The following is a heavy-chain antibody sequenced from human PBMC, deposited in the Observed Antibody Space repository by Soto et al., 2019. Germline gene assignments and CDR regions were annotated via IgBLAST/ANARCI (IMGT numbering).Heavy chain of an antibody. J-gene: IGHJ6*02. CDR2: IIPILGIA. CDR3: ARSRAAAGNGYYYYGMDV. V-gene: IGHV1-69*02. Sequence: GASVKVSCKASGGTFSSYTISWVRQAPGQGLEWMGRIIPILGIANYAQKFQGRVTITADKSTSTAYMELSSLRSEDTAVYYCARSRAAAGNGYYYYGMDVWGQGTTVTVSS. D-gene: IGHD6-13*01. CDR1: GGTFSSYT.